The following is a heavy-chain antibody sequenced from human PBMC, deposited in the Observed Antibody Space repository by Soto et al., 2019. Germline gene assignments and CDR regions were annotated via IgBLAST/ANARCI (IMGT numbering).Heavy chain of an antibody. Sequence: PGGSLRLSCAASGFTFSSYAMHWVRQAPGKGLEWVAVISYDGSNKYYADSVKGRFTISRDNSKNTLYLQMNSLRAEDTAVYYCARDTRYTAMVTTYYHYVMDVWAQGTTVTGSS. CDR3: ARDTRYTAMVTTYYHYVMDV. V-gene: IGHV3-30-3*01. CDR2: ISYDGSNK. CDR1: GFTFSSYA. J-gene: IGHJ6*02. D-gene: IGHD5-18*01.